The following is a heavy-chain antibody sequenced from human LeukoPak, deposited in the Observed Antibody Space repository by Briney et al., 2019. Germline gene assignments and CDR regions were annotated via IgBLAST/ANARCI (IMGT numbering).Heavy chain of an antibody. V-gene: IGHV3-30*02. J-gene: IGHJ3*02. CDR2: IRYDGSNK. CDR3: AKDPLRGIAVAGTGFDI. CDR1: GFTFSSYG. Sequence: GGSLRLSCAASGFTFSSYGMHWVRQAPGKGLEWVAFIRYDGSNKYYADSVKGRFTISRDNSKNTLYLQMNSLRAEDTAVYYCAKDPLRGIAVAGTGFDIWGQGTMVTVSS. D-gene: IGHD6-19*01.